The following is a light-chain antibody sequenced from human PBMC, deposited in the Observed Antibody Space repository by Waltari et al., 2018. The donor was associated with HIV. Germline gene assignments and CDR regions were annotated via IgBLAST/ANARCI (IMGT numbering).Light chain of an antibody. V-gene: IGKV3-20*01. Sequence: EIVLTQSPGTLSLSPGERATLSCRASQTVGSSDLAWYQQKPGQAPRLLIYGASSRAADIPDTFSGSGSGTDFTLTIGTLEPEDFAVYYCQQYATSPWTFGQGTKVEI. J-gene: IGKJ1*01. CDR1: QTVGSSD. CDR3: QQYATSPWT. CDR2: GAS.